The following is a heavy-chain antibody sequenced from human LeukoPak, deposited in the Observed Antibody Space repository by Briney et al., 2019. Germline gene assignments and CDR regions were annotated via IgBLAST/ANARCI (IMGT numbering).Heavy chain of an antibody. CDR3: AREMGGTTTGMDV. V-gene: IGHV4-38-2*02. D-gene: IGHD1-1*01. CDR2: IYHSGNT. CDR1: GYSISSGYY. J-gene: IGHJ6*03. Sequence: SETLSLTCTVSGYSISSGYYWGWIRQPPGKGLEWIGSIYHSGNTYYNSSLKSRVTISVDTSKNQFSLKLSSVTAADTAVYYCAREMGGTTTGMDVWGKGTTVTVSS.